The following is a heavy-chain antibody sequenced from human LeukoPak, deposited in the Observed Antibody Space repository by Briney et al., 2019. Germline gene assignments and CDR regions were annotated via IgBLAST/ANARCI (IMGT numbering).Heavy chain of an antibody. CDR1: GFTFSSYA. J-gene: IGHJ4*02. V-gene: IGHV3-23*01. CDR2: ISGSGGST. D-gene: IGHD1-26*01. Sequence: PGGSLRLSCAASGFTFSSYAMSWVRQAPGKGLEWVSAISGSGGSTYYSDSVKGRFTISRDNSKNTLYLQMNSLRAEDTAVYYCAKGMEWELLIAFDYWGQGTLVTVSS. CDR3: AKGMEWELLIAFDY.